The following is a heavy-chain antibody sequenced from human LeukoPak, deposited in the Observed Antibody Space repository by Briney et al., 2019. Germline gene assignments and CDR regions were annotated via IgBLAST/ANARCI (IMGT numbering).Heavy chain of an antibody. Sequence: ASVKVSCKVSGYTLTELSMHWVRQAPGKGLEWMGGFDPEDGETIYAQKFQGRVTVTEDTSTDTAYMELSSLRSEDTAVYYCATTYYYDSSGYRARYYYYMDVWGKGTTVTVSS. CDR1: GYTLTELS. J-gene: IGHJ6*03. D-gene: IGHD3-22*01. CDR2: FDPEDGET. CDR3: ATTYYYDSSGYRARYYYYMDV. V-gene: IGHV1-24*01.